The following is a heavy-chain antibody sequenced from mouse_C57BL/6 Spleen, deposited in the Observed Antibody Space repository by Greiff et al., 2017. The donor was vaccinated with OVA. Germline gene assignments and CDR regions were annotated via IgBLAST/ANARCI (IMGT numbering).Heavy chain of an antibody. CDR3: ASDDYDDYAMGY. Sequence: EVQVVESGPGLVKPSPSLSLTCSVTGYSITSGYYWNWIRQFPGNKLELMGYISYDGSNNSNPSLKNRISITRDTSKNQFFLKLNSVTAEYTATYCGASDDYDDYAMGYWGQGTSVTVAS. CDR1: GYSITSGYY. D-gene: IGHD2-4*01. J-gene: IGHJ4*01. V-gene: IGHV3-6*01. CDR2: ISYDGSN.